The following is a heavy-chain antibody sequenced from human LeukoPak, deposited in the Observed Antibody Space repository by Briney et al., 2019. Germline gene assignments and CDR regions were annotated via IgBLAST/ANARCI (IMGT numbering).Heavy chain of an antibody. D-gene: IGHD6-19*01. CDR2: INPNSGNT. V-gene: IGHV1-2*02. J-gene: IGHJ4*02. CDR1: GYTFTGYY. CDR3: ARSPVAGTFDY. Sequence: ASVKVSCKASGYTFTGYYMHWVRQAPGQGLEWMGWINPNSGNTDDAQKFQGRVTLTRDTSISTAYMELSRLRSDDTAVYYCARSPVAGTFDYWGQGTLVTVSS.